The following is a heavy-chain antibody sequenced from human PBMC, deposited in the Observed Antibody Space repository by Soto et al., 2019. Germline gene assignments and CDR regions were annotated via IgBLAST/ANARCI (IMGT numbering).Heavy chain of an antibody. V-gene: IGHV4-31*03. CDR3: ARVPTYYQDINGYKPFHP. D-gene: IGHD3-22*01. CDR1: GASIISDGYY. CDR2: FHYSGGAT. Sequence: QVQLQESGPGLVEPSQTLSLIGTVSGASIISDGYYWTWIRQHPGKGLEWLGHFHYSGGATYTPAYNPSLKSRLALSVDTSKRLFSRKLTSFSAADTAVYYCARVPTYYQDINGYKPFHPLCQGTLVTVSS. J-gene: IGHJ5*02.